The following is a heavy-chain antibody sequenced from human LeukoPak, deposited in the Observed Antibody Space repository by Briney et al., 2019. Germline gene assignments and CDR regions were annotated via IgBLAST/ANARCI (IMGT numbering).Heavy chain of an antibody. CDR3: ARGRSRKWFGEPKEDYFDY. CDR1: GYTFTRYG. V-gene: IGHV1-18*01. J-gene: IGHJ4*02. CDR2: ISAYNGNT. D-gene: IGHD3-10*01. Sequence: ASVKVSCKASGYTFTRYGIRWVRQAPGQGLEWMGWISAYNGNTNYAQKLQGRVTMTTDTSTSTAYMELRSLRSDDTAVYYCARGRSRKWFGEPKEDYFDYWGQGTLVTVSS.